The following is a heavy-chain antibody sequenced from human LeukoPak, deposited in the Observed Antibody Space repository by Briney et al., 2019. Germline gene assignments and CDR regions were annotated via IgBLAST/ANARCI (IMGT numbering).Heavy chain of an antibody. CDR3: ARGDYYDGGGRNWFDP. CDR1: GDSMSSYY. D-gene: IGHD3-16*01. Sequence: SETLSLTCTVSGDSMSSYYWNFIRQPAGKGLEWKGRINTSWTTYYNPSLKSRITMSVDTSRNQFSLRLTSVTAADTAVYYCARGDYYDGGGRNWFDPWGQGTLVTVSS. CDR2: INTSWTT. J-gene: IGHJ5*02. V-gene: IGHV4-4*07.